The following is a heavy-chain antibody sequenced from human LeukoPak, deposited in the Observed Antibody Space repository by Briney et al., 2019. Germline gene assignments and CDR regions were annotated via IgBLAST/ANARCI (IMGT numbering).Heavy chain of an antibody. V-gene: IGHV5-51*01. CDR3: ARRMVRGGTPKDDAFDI. D-gene: IGHD3-10*01. CDR1: GYSFTSYW. J-gene: IGHJ3*02. CDR2: IYPGDSDT. Sequence: PGESLKISCKGSGYSFTSYWIGWVRQMPGKGLEWMGIIYPGDSDTRYSPSFQGQVTISADKSISTAYLQWSSLKASDTAMYYCARRMVRGGTPKDDAFDIWGQGTMVTVSS.